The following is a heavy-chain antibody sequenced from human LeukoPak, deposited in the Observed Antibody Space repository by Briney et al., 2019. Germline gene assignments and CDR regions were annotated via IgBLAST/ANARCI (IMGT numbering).Heavy chain of an antibody. V-gene: IGHV3-74*01. J-gene: IGHJ4*02. CDR1: GFTFSRYC. CDR2: ICEDGSIG. Sequence: PGGSLRLSCAASGFTFSRYCMHWVRQAPGKGLVWVSRICEDGSIGNYGDSVKGQFTISRDNAKNTVYLQMNSLRAEDTGIYYCVRDMRSGDYWGQGTLVSVSS. CDR3: VRDMRSGDY. D-gene: IGHD3-10*01.